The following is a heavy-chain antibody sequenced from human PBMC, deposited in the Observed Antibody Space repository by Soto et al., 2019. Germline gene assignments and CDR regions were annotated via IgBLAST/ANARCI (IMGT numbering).Heavy chain of an antibody. CDR3: TPDPADYYGSGKFDYYYGMDV. CDR2: IRSKAYGGTT. CDR1: GFTFGDYA. J-gene: IGHJ6*02. V-gene: IGHV3-49*03. Sequence: QPGGSLRLSCTASGFTFGDYAMSWFRQAPGKGLEWVGFIRSKAYGGTTEYAASVKGRFTISRDDSKSIAYLQMNSLKTEDTAVYYCTPDPADYYGSGKFDYYYGMDVWGQGTTVTVSS. D-gene: IGHD3-10*01.